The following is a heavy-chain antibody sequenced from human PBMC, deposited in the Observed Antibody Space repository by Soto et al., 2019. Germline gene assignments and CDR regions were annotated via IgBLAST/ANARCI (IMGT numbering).Heavy chain of an antibody. J-gene: IGHJ4*02. V-gene: IGHV3-30-3*01. D-gene: IGHD1-1*01. Sequence: VAVISYDGSNKYYADSVKGRFTISRDNSKNTLYLQINSLRAEDTAVYYCARDRKGTSIDYWGQGTLVTVSS. CDR3: ARDRKGTSIDY. CDR2: ISYDGSNK.